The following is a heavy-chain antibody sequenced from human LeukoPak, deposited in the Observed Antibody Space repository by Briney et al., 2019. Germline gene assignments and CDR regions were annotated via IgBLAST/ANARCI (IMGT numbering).Heavy chain of an antibody. J-gene: IGHJ4*02. V-gene: IGHV4-34*12. CDR2: IVYSGST. CDR1: GGSFDGYY. D-gene: IGHD6-19*01. CDR3: AKDPSGWYYYYFDY. Sequence: SETLSLTCAVFGGSFDGYYWTWIRQSPGTGLEWIGEIVYSGSTNYNPSLKSRVSISADTSKVQFSLTLSSVTAADTAVYYCAKDPSGWYYYYFDYWGQGTLVTVSS.